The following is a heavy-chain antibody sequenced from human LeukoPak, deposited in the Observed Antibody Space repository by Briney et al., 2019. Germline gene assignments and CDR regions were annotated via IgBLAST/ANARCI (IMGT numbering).Heavy chain of an antibody. V-gene: IGHV3-23*01. CDR3: AKEWSSSWYEYFQH. J-gene: IGHJ1*01. Sequence: TGGSLRLSCAASGFTFRNYAMNWVRQAPGKGLEWVSSISGSGGSTSSADSVKGRFTISRDNSKNTLYLQMNNLRVEDTALYFCAKEWSSSWYEYFQHWGQGTLVTVSS. CDR2: ISGSGGST. CDR1: GFTFRNYA. D-gene: IGHD6-13*01.